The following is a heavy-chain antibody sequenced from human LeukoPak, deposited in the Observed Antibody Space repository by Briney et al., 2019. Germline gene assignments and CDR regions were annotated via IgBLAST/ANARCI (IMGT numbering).Heavy chain of an antibody. J-gene: IGHJ4*02. CDR3: ARDDRYSYGYSQSGHFDY. CDR2: ISSRSGYI. CDR1: GFTFSSYS. Sequence: GGSLRLSCAASGFTFSSYSMNWVRQAPGKRLEWVSSISSRSGYIYYADSVKGRFTISRDNAKTSLYLQMNSLRAEDTAVYYCARDDRYSYGYSQSGHFDYWGQGILVTVSS. D-gene: IGHD5-18*01. V-gene: IGHV3-21*01.